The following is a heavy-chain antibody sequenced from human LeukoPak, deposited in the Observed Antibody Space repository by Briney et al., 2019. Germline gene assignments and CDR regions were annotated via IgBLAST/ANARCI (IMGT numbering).Heavy chain of an antibody. CDR2: ISSSSTII. Sequence: GGSLRLSCAASGFTFSNCNMNWVRQAPGKGLEWVSYISSSSTIIYYADSVKGRFTISRDNAKNSLYLQMNSLRAEDTAVYYCAELGITMIGGVWGKGTTVTISS. J-gene: IGHJ6*04. CDR1: GFTFSNCN. D-gene: IGHD3-10*02. V-gene: IGHV3-48*01. CDR3: AELGITMIGGV.